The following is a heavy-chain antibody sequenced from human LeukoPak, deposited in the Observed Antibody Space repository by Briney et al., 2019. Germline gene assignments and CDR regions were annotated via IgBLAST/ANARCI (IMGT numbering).Heavy chain of an antibody. CDR1: GFTFSSYS. J-gene: IGHJ4*02. CDR2: ISPTSSDI. Sequence: GGSLRLSCAASGFTFSSYSMNWVRQAPGKGLEWVSYISPTSSDIFYADSVKGRFTISRDNARNSLYLQMNSLRGEDTALYYCARAAYASSPDYWGQGTLVTVSS. V-gene: IGHV3-48*01. D-gene: IGHD6-13*01. CDR3: ARAAYASSPDY.